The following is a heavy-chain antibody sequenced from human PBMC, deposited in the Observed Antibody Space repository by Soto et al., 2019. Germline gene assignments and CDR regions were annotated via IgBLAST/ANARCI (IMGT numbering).Heavy chain of an antibody. V-gene: IGHV4-34*01. CDR1: GWSFRGYY. CDR3: ARAGGYCSGGSCSYYFDY. Sequence: SETLSLSCSVYGWSFRGYYWSWIRQPPGKGLEWIGEINHSGSTNYNPSLKSRVTISVDTSKNQFSLKLSSVTAADTAVYYCARAGGYCSGGSCSYYFDYWGQGTLVTFSS. J-gene: IGHJ4*02. CDR2: INHSGST. D-gene: IGHD2-15*01.